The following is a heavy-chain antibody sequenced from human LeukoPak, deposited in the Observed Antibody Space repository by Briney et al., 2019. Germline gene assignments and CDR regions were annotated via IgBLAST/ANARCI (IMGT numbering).Heavy chain of an antibody. CDR2: ISGSGGST. CDR1: GFTFSGYA. V-gene: IGHV3-23*01. Sequence: PGGSLRLSRAASGFTFSGYAMSWVRQAPGKGLEWVSAISGSGGSTYYADSVKGRFTISRDNSKNTLYLQMNSLRAEDTAVYYCAKDLVYYGSGSVFDYWGQGTLVTVSS. D-gene: IGHD3-10*01. CDR3: AKDLVYYGSGSVFDY. J-gene: IGHJ4*02.